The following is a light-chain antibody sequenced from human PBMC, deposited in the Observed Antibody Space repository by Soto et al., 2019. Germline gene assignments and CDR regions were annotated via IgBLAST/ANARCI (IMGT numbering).Light chain of an antibody. CDR3: QQYGISVT. CDR1: QSLLHSDGKTY. J-gene: IGKJ5*01. V-gene: IGKV2D-29*01. Sequence: DIVMAQTPRSLSVTPGQPASISCKSSQSLLHSDGKTYLYWYQQKPGQAPRLLIYGASNRATGIPERFSGSGSGTDFTLTISRLEPQDSAMYYCQQYGISVTFGQGTRLEIK. CDR2: GAS.